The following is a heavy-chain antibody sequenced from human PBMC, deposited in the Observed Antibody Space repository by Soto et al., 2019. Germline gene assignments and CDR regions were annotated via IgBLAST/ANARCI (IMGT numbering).Heavy chain of an antibody. J-gene: IGHJ4*02. V-gene: IGHV3-33*01. CDR2: IWYDGSNK. CDR3: ARDQLYSSSWSDY. Sequence: QVQLVESGGGVVQPGRSLRLSCEASGFTFSSYGMHWVRQAPGKGLEWVAVIWYDGSNKYYADSVKGRFTISRDNSKNTLYLQMNSLRAEDTAVYYCARDQLYSSSWSDYWGQGTLVTVSS. D-gene: IGHD6-13*01. CDR1: GFTFSSYG.